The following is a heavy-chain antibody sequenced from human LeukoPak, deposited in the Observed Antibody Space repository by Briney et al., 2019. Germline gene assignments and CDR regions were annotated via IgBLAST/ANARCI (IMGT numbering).Heavy chain of an antibody. J-gene: IGHJ4*02. CDR3: ARVRMTTVTVYYFDY. D-gene: IGHD4-17*01. CDR1: GFTFSDYY. V-gene: IGHV3-11*04. CDR2: ISSSGSTI. Sequence: GGSLRLSCAASGFTFSDYYMSWIRQAPGKGLEWVSYISSSGSTIYYADSVKGRFTISRDNAKNSLYLQMNSLRAEDTAVYYCARVRMTTVTVYYFDYWAREPWTPSPQ.